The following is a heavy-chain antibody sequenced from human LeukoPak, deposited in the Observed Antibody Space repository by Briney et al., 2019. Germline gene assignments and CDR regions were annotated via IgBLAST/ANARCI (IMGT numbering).Heavy chain of an antibody. V-gene: IGHV4-59*01. J-gene: IGHJ5*02. CDR1: GGSISSYY. Sequence: AETLSLTCTVSGGSISSYYWSWIRQPPGKGLEWIGYIYYSGSTNYNPSLKSRVTISVDTSKNQFSLKLSSVTAADTAVYYCAREVVVPASNWFDPWGQGTLVTVSS. D-gene: IGHD2-2*01. CDR2: IYYSGST. CDR3: AREVVVPASNWFDP.